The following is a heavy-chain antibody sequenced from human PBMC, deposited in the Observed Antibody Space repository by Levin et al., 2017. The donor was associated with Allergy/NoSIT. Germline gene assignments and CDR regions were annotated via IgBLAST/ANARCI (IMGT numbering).Heavy chain of an antibody. CDR2: IRGSGGST. D-gene: IGHD2-2*01. CDR1: GFTFSNYA. CDR3: AKVRGYCSSTSCHHDAFDI. J-gene: IGHJ3*02. Sequence: GGSLRLSCAASGFTFSNYAMSWVRQAPGKGLEWVSAIRGSGGSTYYADSVKGRFTISRDNSKNTLYLQMNSLRAEDTAVYYCAKVRGYCSSTSCHHDAFDIWGQGTMVTVSS. V-gene: IGHV3-23*01.